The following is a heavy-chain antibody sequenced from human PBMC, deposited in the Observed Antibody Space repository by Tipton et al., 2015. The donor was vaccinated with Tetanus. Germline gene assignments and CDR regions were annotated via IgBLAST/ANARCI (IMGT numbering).Heavy chain of an antibody. CDR3: AREMNRFFDI. CDR2: ISYTGYT. CDR1: GGPISGHY. J-gene: IGHJ2*01. Sequence: LRLSCTVSGGPISGHYWSWIRQTPGRGLEWIGYISYTGYTSYSPSLKNRVTMSVDTPKNQFSLKLKSVTAADTAVYYCAREMNRFFDIWGRGTLVTVSS. V-gene: IGHV4-59*11. D-gene: IGHD1-14*01.